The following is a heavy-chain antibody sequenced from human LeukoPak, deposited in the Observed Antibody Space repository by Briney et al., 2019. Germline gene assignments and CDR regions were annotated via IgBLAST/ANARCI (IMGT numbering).Heavy chain of an antibody. CDR3: ARRKYCSSTSCPLGI. D-gene: IGHD2-2*01. CDR2: IIPILGIA. V-gene: IGHV1-69*02. CDR1: GGTFSSYT. J-gene: IGHJ3*02. Sequence: ASMKVSCKASGGTFSSYTISWVRQAPGQGLEWMGRIIPILGIANYAQKFQGRVTITADKSTSTAYMELSSLRSEDTAVYYCARRKYCSSTSCPLGIWGQGTMVTVFS.